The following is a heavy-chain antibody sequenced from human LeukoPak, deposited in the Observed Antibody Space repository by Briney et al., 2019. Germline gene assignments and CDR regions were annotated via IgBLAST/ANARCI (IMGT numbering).Heavy chain of an antibody. CDR1: GGTFSSYA. J-gene: IGHJ4*02. CDR2: IIPIFGTA. CDR3: ARVPLPGYYDSSGYMSY. V-gene: IGHV1-69*05. D-gene: IGHD3-22*01. Sequence: SVKVSCKASGGTFSSYAISWVRQAPGQGLEWMGRIIPIFGTANYAQKFQGRVTITTDESTSTAYMELSSLRSEDTAVYYCARVPLPGYYDSSGYMSYWGQGTLVTVSS.